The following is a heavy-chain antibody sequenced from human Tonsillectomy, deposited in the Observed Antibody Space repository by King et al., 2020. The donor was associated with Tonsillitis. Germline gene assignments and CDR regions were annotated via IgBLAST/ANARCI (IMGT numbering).Heavy chain of an antibody. V-gene: IGHV3-11*06. J-gene: IGHJ6*02. CDR2: ISSSSSYT. Sequence: VQLVESGGGLVKPGGSLRLSCAASGFTFSDYYMSWIRQAPGKGLEWVSYISSSSSYTNYADSVKGRFTISRDNAKNSLYLQMNSLRAEDTAVYYCARDNGGFYYCDYYYYYGMDVWGQGTTVTGSS. CDR1: GFTFSDYY. CDR3: ARDNGGFYYCDYYYYYGMDV. D-gene: IGHD4-17*01.